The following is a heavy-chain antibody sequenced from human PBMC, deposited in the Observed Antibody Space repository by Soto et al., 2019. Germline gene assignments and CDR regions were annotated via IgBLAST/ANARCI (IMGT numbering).Heavy chain of an antibody. D-gene: IGHD3-10*01. CDR2: ISGSGGST. J-gene: IGHJ1*01. CDR1: GFTFSSYA. Sequence: GGSLRLSCAASGFTFSSYAMSWVRQAPGKGLEWVSAISGSGGSTYYADSVKGRFTISRDNSKNTLYLQMNSLRAEDTAVYYCVHGPVSGKDSEYFQHWGQGTLVTVSS. CDR3: VHGPVSGKDSEYFQH. V-gene: IGHV3-23*01.